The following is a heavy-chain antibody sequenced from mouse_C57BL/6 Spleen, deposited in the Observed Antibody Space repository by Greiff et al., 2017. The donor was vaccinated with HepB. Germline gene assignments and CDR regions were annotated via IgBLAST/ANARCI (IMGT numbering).Heavy chain of an antibody. CDR3: ARRVYDGYYDAMDY. J-gene: IGHJ4*01. Sequence: QVQLQQSGPELVKPGASVKISCKASGYAFSSSWMNWVKQRPGKGLEWIGRIYPGDGDTNYNGKFKGKATLTADKSSSTAYMQLSSLTSEDSAVYFCARRVYDGYYDAMDYWGQGTSVTVSS. V-gene: IGHV1-82*01. CDR1: GYAFSSSW. CDR2: IYPGDGDT. D-gene: IGHD2-3*01.